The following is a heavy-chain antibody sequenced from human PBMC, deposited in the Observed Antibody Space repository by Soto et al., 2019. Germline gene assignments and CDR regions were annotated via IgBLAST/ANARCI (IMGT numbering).Heavy chain of an antibody. CDR3: ARVGYDCWSGYSDYCYYGMDV. CDR2: IIPIFGTA. V-gene: IGHV1-69*13. D-gene: IGHD3-3*01. J-gene: IGHJ6*02. Sequence: SVKVSCKASGGTFSSYAISWVRQAPGQGREWMGGIIPIFGTANYAQKFQGRVTITADESTSTAYMELSSLRSEDTAVYYCARVGYDCWSGYSDYCYYGMDVWGQGTTVTVSS. CDR1: GGTFSSYA.